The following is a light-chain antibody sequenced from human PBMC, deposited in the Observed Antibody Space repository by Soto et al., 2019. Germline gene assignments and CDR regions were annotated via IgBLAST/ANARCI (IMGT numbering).Light chain of an antibody. Sequence: EIVLTQSPATLSMSPGERATLSCRASQSVSSNLAWYQQKPGQAPRILIYGASTRDTGIPARFSGSGSGTEFTLTISRLQSEDFEVYYCQQYNNWPLTFGGGTKVDIK. J-gene: IGKJ4*01. CDR3: QQYNNWPLT. CDR1: QSVSSN. CDR2: GAS. V-gene: IGKV3-15*01.